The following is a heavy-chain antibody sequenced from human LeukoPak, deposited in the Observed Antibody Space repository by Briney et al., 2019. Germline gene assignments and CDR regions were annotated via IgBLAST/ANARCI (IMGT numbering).Heavy chain of an antibody. Sequence: PGGSLRLSCAASGFSFNNHGMNWVRQAPGKGLEWVSGINWNGGSTGYADSVKGRFTISRDNAKNSLYLQMNSLRAEDTAFYYCAKARYSSGPFDYWGQGTLVTVSS. CDR3: AKARYSSGPFDY. CDR1: GFSFNNHG. D-gene: IGHD6-19*01. J-gene: IGHJ4*02. CDR2: INWNGGST. V-gene: IGHV3-20*04.